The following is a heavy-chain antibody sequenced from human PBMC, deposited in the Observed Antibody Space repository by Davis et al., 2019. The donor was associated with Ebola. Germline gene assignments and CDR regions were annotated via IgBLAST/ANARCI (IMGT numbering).Heavy chain of an antibody. Sequence: GESLKISCAASGFTFSSYGMHWVRQAPGKGLEWVGRIKSKTDGGTTDYAAPVKGRFTISRDDSKNTLYLQMNSLKTEDTAVYYCTTGRGIVVVPAAILDYYYYYGMDVWGQGTTVTVSS. CDR3: TTGRGIVVVPAAILDYYYYYGMDV. CDR1: GFTFSSYG. D-gene: IGHD2-2*02. J-gene: IGHJ6*02. CDR2: IKSKTDGGTT. V-gene: IGHV3-15*07.